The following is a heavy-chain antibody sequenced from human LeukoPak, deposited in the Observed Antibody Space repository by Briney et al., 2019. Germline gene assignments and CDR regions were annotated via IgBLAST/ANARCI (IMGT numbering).Heavy chain of an antibody. CDR2: IKPDGSEK. Sequence: PGGSLRLSCAASGFPFSSYWMSWVRQAPGKGLEWVANIKPDGSEKSYVDSVKGRFTISRDNAKNSLYLQMNSLRAEDTAVYYCASLDSSSWFMYDYWGQGTLVTVSS. CDR3: ASLDSSSWFMYDY. CDR1: GFPFSSYW. V-gene: IGHV3-7*02. D-gene: IGHD6-13*01. J-gene: IGHJ4*02.